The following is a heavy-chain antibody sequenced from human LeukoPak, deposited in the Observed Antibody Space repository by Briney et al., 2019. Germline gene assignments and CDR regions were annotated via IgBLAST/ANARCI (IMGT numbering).Heavy chain of an antibody. CDR3: ARDNRWIQLS. D-gene: IGHD5-18*01. CDR1: GYSISSGYY. CDR2: IYRSGST. V-gene: IGHV4-38-2*02. Sequence: KPSETLSLTCTVSGYSISSGYYWGWIRQPPGKGLEWIGSIYRSGSTYYNPSLKSRVTISVDTSKNQFSLKLSSVTAADPAVYYCARDNRWIQLSWGQGTLVTVSS. J-gene: IGHJ5*02.